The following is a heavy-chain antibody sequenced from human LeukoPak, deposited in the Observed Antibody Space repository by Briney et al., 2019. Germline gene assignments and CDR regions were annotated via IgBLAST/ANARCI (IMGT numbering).Heavy chain of an antibody. CDR1: GGTFSSYA. V-gene: IGHV1-69*04. CDR3: ARVKWELLGYLDY. CDR2: IIPILGIA. D-gene: IGHD1-26*01. J-gene: IGHJ4*02. Sequence: SVKVSCKASGGTFSSYAISWVRQAPGQGLEWMGRIIPILGIANYAQKFQGRVTITADKSTSTAYMELSSLRSEDTAVYYCARVKWELLGYLDYWGQGTLVTVSS.